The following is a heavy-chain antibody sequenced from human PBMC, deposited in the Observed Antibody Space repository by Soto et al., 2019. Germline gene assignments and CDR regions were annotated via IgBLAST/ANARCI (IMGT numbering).Heavy chain of an antibody. Sequence: QVQLVQSGAEVQKPGSSVKVSCKASGGTFSSYAISWVRQAPGQGLEWMGGIIPIFGTANYAQKFQGRVTITADESTSTAYMELSSLRSEDTAVYYCAREARYYYDSSGSRFDYWGQGTLVTVSS. J-gene: IGHJ4*02. V-gene: IGHV1-69*01. D-gene: IGHD3-22*01. CDR3: AREARYYYDSSGSRFDY. CDR1: GGTFSSYA. CDR2: IIPIFGTA.